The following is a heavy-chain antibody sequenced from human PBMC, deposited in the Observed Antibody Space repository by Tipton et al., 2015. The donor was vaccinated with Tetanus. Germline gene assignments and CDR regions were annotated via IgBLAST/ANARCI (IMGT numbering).Heavy chain of an antibody. V-gene: IGHV4-39*01. J-gene: IGHJ4*02. CDR1: GGSIRGGTFY. Sequence: TLSLTCTVSGGSIRGGTFYWGWIRQPPEKGLEWIGSIYESGDTYYIPSLKSRVTISVDTSKNQFSLNLNSMAAADTGVYYCARHKGGYFTPFDYGGQGNLVTVSS. CDR3: ARHKGGYFTPFDY. D-gene: IGHD3-3*01. CDR2: IYESGDT.